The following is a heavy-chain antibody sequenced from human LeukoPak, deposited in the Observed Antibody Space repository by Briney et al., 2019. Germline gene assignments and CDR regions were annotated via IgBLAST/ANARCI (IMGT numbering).Heavy chain of an antibody. CDR1: GFTFSSYE. J-gene: IGHJ4*02. V-gene: IGHV3-23*01. D-gene: IGHD6-19*01. Sequence: GGSLRLSCAASGFTFSSYEMNWVRQAPGKGLEWIAAMSGSGSSTYYADSVKGRVTISRDNARNTLFLQMNSLRVEDTAVYYCAKDETHSSGWAPFDSWGQGPLVIVS. CDR3: AKDETHSSGWAPFDS. CDR2: MSGSGSST.